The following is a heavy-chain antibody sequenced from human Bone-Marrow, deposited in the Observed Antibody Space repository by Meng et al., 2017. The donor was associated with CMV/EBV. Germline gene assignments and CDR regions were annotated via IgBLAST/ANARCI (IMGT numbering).Heavy chain of an antibody. CDR1: GFKFRDFA. CDR3: ARGRRSGYYSSWLDP. V-gene: IGHV3-9*01. Sequence: GGSLRLSCAASGFKFRDFAMHWVRQPPGGGLEWISGISWNSVRIGYADSVNGRFTVARDNAKNSLSLHMNSLRAEDTAVYYCARGRRSGYYSSWLDPWGQGTLVTVSS. J-gene: IGHJ5*02. CDR2: ISWNSVRI. D-gene: IGHD3-3*01.